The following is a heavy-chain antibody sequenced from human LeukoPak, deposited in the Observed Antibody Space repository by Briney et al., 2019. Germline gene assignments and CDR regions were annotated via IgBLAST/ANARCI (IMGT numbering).Heavy chain of an antibody. V-gene: IGHV4-34*01. J-gene: IGHJ6*02. CDR3: ARGRRHYYYYYGMDV. Sequence: SETLSLTCAVYGGSFRGYYWSWIRQPPGKGLEWIGEINHSGSTNYNPSLKSRVTISVDTSKNQFSLKLSSVTAADTAVYYCARGRRHYYYYYGMDVWGQGTTVTVSS. CDR2: INHSGST. CDR1: GGSFRGYY.